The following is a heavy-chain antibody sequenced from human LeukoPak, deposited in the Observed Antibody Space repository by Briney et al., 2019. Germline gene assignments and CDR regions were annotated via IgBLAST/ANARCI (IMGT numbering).Heavy chain of an antibody. J-gene: IGHJ3*02. CDR1: GFTFSNYA. V-gene: IGHV3-7*01. CDR3: AIEGVGLSQDYVWGSYREHAFDI. D-gene: IGHD3-16*02. CDR2: IKQDGSEK. Sequence: GGSLRLSCAASGFTFSNYAMSWVRQAPGKGLEWVANIKQDGSEKYYVDSVKGRFTISRDNAKNSLYLQMNSLRAEDTAVYYCAIEGVGLSQDYVWGSYREHAFDIWVQGTMVTVSS.